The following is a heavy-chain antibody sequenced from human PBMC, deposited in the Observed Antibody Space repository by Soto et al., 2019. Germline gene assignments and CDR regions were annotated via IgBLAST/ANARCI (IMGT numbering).Heavy chain of an antibody. Sequence: EVQLVESGGGLVKPGRSLRLSCAASGFTYSSYSMNWVRQAPGKGLEWVAAISTSSSYIYYADSVKGRFTISSDNTKNTLELQKNSLRAEETAGVYYAAQTDCSYWGYMAYWGQGALVTVSS. CDR2: ISTSSSYI. J-gene: IGHJ1*01. V-gene: IGHV3-21*01. CDR1: GFTYSSYS. D-gene: IGHD2-8*02. CDR3: AAQTDCSYWGYMAY.